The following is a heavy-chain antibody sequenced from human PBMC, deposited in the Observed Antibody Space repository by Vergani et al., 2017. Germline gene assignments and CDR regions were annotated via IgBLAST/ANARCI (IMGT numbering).Heavy chain of an antibody. CDR3: ASSVVPAATDVYYYYYMDV. CDR1: GGTFSSYA. Sequence: QVQLVQSGAEVKKPGSSVKVSCKASGGTFSSYAISWVRQAPGQGLEWMGGIIPIFGTANYAQKFQGRVTITADESTSTAYIELSSLRSEDTAVYYCASSVVPAATDVYYYYYMDVWGKGTTVTVSS. CDR2: IIPIFGTA. D-gene: IGHD2-2*01. J-gene: IGHJ6*03. V-gene: IGHV1-69*01.